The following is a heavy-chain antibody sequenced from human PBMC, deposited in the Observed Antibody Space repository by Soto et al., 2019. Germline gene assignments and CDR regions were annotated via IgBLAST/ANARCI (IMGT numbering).Heavy chain of an antibody. D-gene: IGHD1-20*01. CDR2: IDTGSTYM. CDR1: GFSFSSFT. Sequence: EVQLVESGGGLVKPGGSLRLSCAASGFSFSSFTMNWVRQAPGKGLEWVSSIDTGSTYMYYADSVTGRFTISRDNAKKAVYLQINSLRAEATAVYYCAIETGSYNWNDGLIDVWGQGTTVTVSS. J-gene: IGHJ6*02. V-gene: IGHV3-21*01. CDR3: AIETGSYNWNDGLIDV.